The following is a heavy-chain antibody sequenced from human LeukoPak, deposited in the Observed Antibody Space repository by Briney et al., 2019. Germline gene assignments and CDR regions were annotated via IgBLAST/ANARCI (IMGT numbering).Heavy chain of an antibody. CDR3: ARVWRWKRNEDAFDI. D-gene: IGHD2-21*01. CDR2: INPNSGGT. Sequence: GESLKISCKGSGYTFTGYYMHWVRPAPGQGLEWMGWINPNSGGTNYAQKFQGRVTMTRDTSISTAYMELSRLRSDDTAVYYCARVWRWKRNEDAFDIWGQGTMVTVSS. V-gene: IGHV1-2*02. CDR1: GYTFTGYY. J-gene: IGHJ3*02.